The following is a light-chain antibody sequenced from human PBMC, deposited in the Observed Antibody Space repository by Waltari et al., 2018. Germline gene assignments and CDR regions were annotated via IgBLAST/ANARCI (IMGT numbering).Light chain of an antibody. CDR2: KVS. J-gene: IGKJ2*01. Sequence: DVVMTQSPLSLPVTLGQPASISCRSSQSLVHSDGNTYLNWFPQRPGKSPRRLIYKVSNRDSWVADRFSGSGSGTDFTLKISRVEAEDVGVDYCMQGTHWPPEYTFGQGTKLEIK. CDR1: QSLVHSDGNTY. CDR3: MQGTHWPPEYT. V-gene: IGKV2-30*02.